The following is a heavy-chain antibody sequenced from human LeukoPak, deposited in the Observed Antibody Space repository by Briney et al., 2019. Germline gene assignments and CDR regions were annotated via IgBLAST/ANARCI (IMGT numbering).Heavy chain of an antibody. CDR1: GFAFSSYS. J-gene: IGHJ4*02. V-gene: IGHV3-48*04. D-gene: IGHD5-12*01. CDR2: ISSSSSTL. CDR3: ARRFGYSIDY. Sequence: GGSLRLSCAASGFAFSSYSMNWVRQAPGKGLEWVSFISSSSSTLYYADSVKGRFTISRDDAKNTLYLQMSSLRAEDTAVYYCARRFGYSIDYWGQGTLVTASS.